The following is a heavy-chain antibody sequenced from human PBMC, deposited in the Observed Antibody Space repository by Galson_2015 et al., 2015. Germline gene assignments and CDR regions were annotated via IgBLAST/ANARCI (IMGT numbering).Heavy chain of an antibody. CDR2: ISGSGGST. CDR3: AKDGEGRMTSCYRGVLYGYYYTDA. V-gene: IGHV3-23*01. CDR1: GFTFSNYA. Sequence: SLRLSCAASGFTFSNYAMSWVRQAPGKGLEWVSAISGSGGSTYYADSVKGRFTISRDISKNTLYLQMNSLRAEDTAVYYCAKDGEGRMTSCYRGVLYGYYYTDAWGRGTTLTASS. J-gene: IGHJ6*03. D-gene: IGHD2-2*02.